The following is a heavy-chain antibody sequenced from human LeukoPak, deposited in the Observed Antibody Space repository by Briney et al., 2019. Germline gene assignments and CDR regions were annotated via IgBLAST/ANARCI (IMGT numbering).Heavy chain of an antibody. CDR2: INPNSGGT. Sequence: ASVKVSCKASGYTFTGYYMHWVRQAPGQGLEWMGWINPNSGGTNYAQKFQGRVTMTRDTSISTVYMELSSLRSDDTAVYYCAREWELGIFDYWGQGTLVTVSS. D-gene: IGHD1-26*01. CDR3: AREWELGIFDY. J-gene: IGHJ4*02. V-gene: IGHV1-2*02. CDR1: GYTFTGYY.